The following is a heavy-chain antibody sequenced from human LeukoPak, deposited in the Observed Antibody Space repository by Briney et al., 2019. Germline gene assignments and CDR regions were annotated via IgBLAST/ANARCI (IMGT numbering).Heavy chain of an antibody. CDR2: INHSGST. V-gene: IGHV4-34*01. J-gene: IGHJ6*02. D-gene: IGHD6-13*01. CDR1: GGSFSGYY. CDR3: ARDISTWSSLGYFYYYGMDV. Sequence: SETLSLTCAVYGGSFSGYYWSWIRQPPGKGLEWIGEINHSGSTNYNPSLKSRVTISVDTSKNQFSLKLSSVTAADTAVYYCARDISTWSSLGYFYYYGMDVWGQGTTVAVSS.